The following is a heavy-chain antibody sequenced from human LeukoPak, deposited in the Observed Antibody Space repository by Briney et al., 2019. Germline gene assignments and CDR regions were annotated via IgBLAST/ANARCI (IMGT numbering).Heavy chain of an antibody. J-gene: IGHJ4*02. CDR1: GFTFSNYA. V-gene: IGHV3-23*01. Sequence: AGGSLRLSCAASGFTFSNYAMSWVRQAPGKGLEWVSAINGRGDTTYYADAVKGRFTISRDNSKNTLYLQMNSLRAEDTAVYYCAKRDLWGQGTLVTVSS. D-gene: IGHD5-24*01. CDR3: AKRDL. CDR2: INGRGDTT.